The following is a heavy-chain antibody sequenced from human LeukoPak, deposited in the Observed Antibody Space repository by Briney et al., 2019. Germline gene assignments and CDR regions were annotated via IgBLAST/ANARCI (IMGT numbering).Heavy chain of an antibody. D-gene: IGHD6-13*01. V-gene: IGHV3-74*01. CDR2: SKSDGSGS. J-gene: IGHJ4*02. CDR1: GLPFSVYW. CDR3: ATEADGNRFDY. Sequence: GGSLRLSCAASGLPFSVYWMHWVRQAPGKGLVWVSRSKSDGSGSIYADSVKGRFTISRDNAKTTLYLQLNSLTAEDSAVYYFATEADGNRFDYWGQGTLVSVSS.